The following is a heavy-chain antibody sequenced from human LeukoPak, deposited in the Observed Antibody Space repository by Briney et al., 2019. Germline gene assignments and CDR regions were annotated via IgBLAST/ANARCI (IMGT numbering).Heavy chain of an antibody. J-gene: IGHJ6*03. V-gene: IGHV1-58*02. CDR1: GFTFTSSA. CDR3: AKSEYYYYYMDV. Sequence: GASVKVSCKASGFTFTSSAMQWVRQARGQRLEWIGWIVVGSGNTNYAQKFQERVTITRDMSTSTAYMELSSLRSEDTAVYYCAKSEYYYYYMDVWGKGTTVTVSS. D-gene: IGHD1-14*01. CDR2: IVVGSGNT.